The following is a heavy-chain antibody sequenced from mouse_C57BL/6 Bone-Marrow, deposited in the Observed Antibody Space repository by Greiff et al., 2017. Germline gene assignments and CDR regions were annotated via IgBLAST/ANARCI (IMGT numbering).Heavy chain of an antibody. CDR2: ISSGSSTI. CDR1: GFTFSDYG. Sequence: EVKLMESGGGLVKPGGSLKLSCAASGFTFSDYGMHWVRQAPEKGLEWVAYISSGSSTIYYADTVKGRFTISRDNAKNTLFLQMTSLRSEDTAMYYCARGTGRYFDYWGQGTTLTVSS. J-gene: IGHJ2*01. D-gene: IGHD4-1*01. CDR3: ARGTGRYFDY. V-gene: IGHV5-17*01.